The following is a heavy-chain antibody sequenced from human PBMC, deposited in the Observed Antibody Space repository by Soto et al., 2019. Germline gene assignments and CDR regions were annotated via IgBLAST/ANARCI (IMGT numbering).Heavy chain of an antibody. J-gene: IGHJ6*02. CDR2: ISGSGGST. CDR3: VTYCSSTSCYYYYYGMDV. CDR1: GFTFSSYA. V-gene: IGHV3-23*01. D-gene: IGHD2-2*01. Sequence: GGSLRLSCAASGFTFSSYAMSWVRQAPGKGLEWVSAISGSGGSTYYADSVKGRFTISRDNSKNTLYLQMNSLRAEDTAVYYCVTYCSSTSCYYYYYGMDVWGQGTTVTVSS.